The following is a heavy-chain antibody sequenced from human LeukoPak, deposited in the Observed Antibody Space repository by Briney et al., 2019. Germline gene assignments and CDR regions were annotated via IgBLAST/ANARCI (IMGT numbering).Heavy chain of an antibody. CDR2: ISSSSSYI. Sequence: GGSLRLSCAASGFTFSSYSMNWVRQAPGKGLEWVSSISSSSSYIYYADSVKGRSTTSRDNAKNSLYLQMNSLRAEDTAVYYCARDGLAVAVDSYYFDYWGQGTLVTVSS. D-gene: IGHD6-19*01. CDR1: GFTFSSYS. V-gene: IGHV3-21*01. J-gene: IGHJ4*02. CDR3: ARDGLAVAVDSYYFDY.